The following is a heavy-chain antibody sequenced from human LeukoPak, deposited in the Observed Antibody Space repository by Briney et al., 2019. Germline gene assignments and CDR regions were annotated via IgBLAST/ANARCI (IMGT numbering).Heavy chain of an antibody. CDR2: IYYSGST. J-gene: IGHJ3*02. D-gene: IGHD3-10*02. Sequence: SETLSLTCTVSGGSISSYYWSWIRQPPGKGLEWIGYIYYSGSTNYNPSLKSRVTISVDTSKNQFSLKLSSVTAADTAVYYCARDVISLTMSTNDAFDIWGQGTMVTVSS. CDR1: GGSISSYY. V-gene: IGHV4-59*01. CDR3: ARDVISLTMSTNDAFDI.